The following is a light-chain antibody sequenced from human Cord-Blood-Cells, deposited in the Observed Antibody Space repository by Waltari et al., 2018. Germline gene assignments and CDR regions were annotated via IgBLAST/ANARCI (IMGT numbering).Light chain of an antibody. V-gene: IGLV2-23*01. CDR1: SSDAGSYNL. Sequence: QSALTQPASVSGSPGQSITISCTGTSSDAGSYNLVSWYQQHPGKAPKLMMYEGSKRPSGVSNRFSGSKSGNTASLTISGLQAEDEADYYCCSYAGSSTLVFGGGTKLTVL. J-gene: IGLJ3*02. CDR2: EGS. CDR3: CSYAGSSTLV.